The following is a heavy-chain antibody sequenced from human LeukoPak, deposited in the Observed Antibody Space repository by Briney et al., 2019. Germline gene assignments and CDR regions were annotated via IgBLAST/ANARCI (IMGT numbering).Heavy chain of an antibody. Sequence: SETLSLTCTVSGGSINTYYWSWIRQPAGKGLEWIGRIYTSGSTNYNPSLKSRVTISVDTSKNQFSLKLSSVTAADTAVYYCASILTQGNYYYYYYMDVWGKGTTVTVSS. CDR2: IYTSGST. CDR1: GGSINTYY. D-gene: IGHD3-10*01. V-gene: IGHV4-4*07. CDR3: ASILTQGNYYYYYYMDV. J-gene: IGHJ6*03.